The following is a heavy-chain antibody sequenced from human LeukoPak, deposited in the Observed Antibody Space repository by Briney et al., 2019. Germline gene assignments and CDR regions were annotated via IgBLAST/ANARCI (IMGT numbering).Heavy chain of an antibody. J-gene: IGHJ4*02. V-gene: IGHV3-48*04. D-gene: IGHD1-26*01. CDR1: GFTFSSYS. Sequence: GGSLRLSCAASGFTFSSYSMNWVRQAPGKGLEWVSYISSSGSTIYYADSVKGRFTISRDNAKNSLYLQMNSLRVEDTAVYYCARASSGTYSETDYWGQGTLVTVSS. CDR3: ARASSGTYSETDY. CDR2: ISSSGSTI.